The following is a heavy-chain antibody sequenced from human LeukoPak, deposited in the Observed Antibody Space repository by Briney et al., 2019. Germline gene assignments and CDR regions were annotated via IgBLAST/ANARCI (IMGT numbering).Heavy chain of an antibody. Sequence: GGSLRLSCAASGFTFSSYSMNWVRQAPGKGLEWVSSISSSSSYIYYADSVKGRFTISRDNAKNSLYLQMNSLRAEDTAVYYCARVNPLDIVVVPAAGEFDYWGQGTLVTVSS. CDR1: GFTFSSYS. V-gene: IGHV3-21*01. D-gene: IGHD2-2*01. J-gene: IGHJ4*02. CDR3: ARVNPLDIVVVPAAGEFDY. CDR2: ISSSSSYI.